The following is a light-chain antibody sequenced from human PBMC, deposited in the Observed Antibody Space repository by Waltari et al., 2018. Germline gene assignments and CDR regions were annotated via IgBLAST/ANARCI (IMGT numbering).Light chain of an antibody. Sequence: EVVMTQSPGTLSVSPGESATLPCRASQNVNTHLDWYQQKPGQAPRLLIYAAYTRATGVPARLSGSGSGTDFTLTISSLQSEDFALYYCQQYNDWPRTFGLGTKVEI. V-gene: IGKV3-15*01. CDR2: AAY. CDR1: QNVNTH. CDR3: QQYNDWPRT. J-gene: IGKJ1*01.